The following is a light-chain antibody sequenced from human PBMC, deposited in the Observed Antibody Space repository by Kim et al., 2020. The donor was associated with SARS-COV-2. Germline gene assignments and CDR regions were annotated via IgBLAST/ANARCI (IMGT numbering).Light chain of an antibody. CDR3: QQYNDWPPIT. CDR1: QGVSSI. J-gene: IGKJ5*01. CDR2: GAS. Sequence: SPGEGATLSCRASQGVSSILAWYQQKPGQAPRLRIYGASTRATGIPARFSGSGSGTEFTLTISSLQSEDFAVYYCQQYNDWPPITFGQGTRLEIK. V-gene: IGKV3-15*01.